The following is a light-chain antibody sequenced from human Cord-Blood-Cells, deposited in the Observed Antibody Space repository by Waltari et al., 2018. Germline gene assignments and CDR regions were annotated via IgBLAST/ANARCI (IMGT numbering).Light chain of an antibody. CDR3: QQYYSTPYT. CDR2: WAS. Sequence: DIVMTQSPDSLAVSLGERAPINFTSSQSVLYSSNNKNYLAWYQQKPGQPPKLLIYWASTRESGVPDRFSGSGSGTDFTLTISSLQAEDVAVYYCQQYYSTPYTFGQGTKLEIK. J-gene: IGKJ2*01. V-gene: IGKV4-1*01. CDR1: QSVLYSSNNKNY.